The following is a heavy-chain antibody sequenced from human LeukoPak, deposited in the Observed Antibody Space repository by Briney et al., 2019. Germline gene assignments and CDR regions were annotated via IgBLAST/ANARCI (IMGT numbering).Heavy chain of an antibody. D-gene: IGHD3-22*01. V-gene: IGHV4-34*01. CDR3: ARVYFPRGGYSY. Sequence: SETLSLTCAVYGGSFSGYYWSWIRQPPGKGLEWIGEITHSGSTNYNPSLKSRVTISVDTSKNQFSLKLSSVTAADTAVYYCARVYFPRGGYSYWGQGTLVTVSS. J-gene: IGHJ4*02. CDR1: GGSFSGYY. CDR2: ITHSGST.